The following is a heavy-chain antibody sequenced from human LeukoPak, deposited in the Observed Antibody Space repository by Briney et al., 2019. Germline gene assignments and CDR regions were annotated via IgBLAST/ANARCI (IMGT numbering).Heavy chain of an antibody. V-gene: IGHV4-4*07. CDR1: GDSIGRYY. CDR3: ARGGCCDGTGCYLGYYYYYYMDV. D-gene: IGHD2-2*01. J-gene: IGHJ6*03. CDR2: ISASGGT. Sequence: SETLSLTCTVSGDSIGRYYWNWIRQPAGKGLEWIGRISASGGTNYNPSLKSRVTMSVDTSRNRFSLRLSSVTAADTGVFYCARGGCCDGTGCYLGYYYYYYMDVWGKGTTVTVSS.